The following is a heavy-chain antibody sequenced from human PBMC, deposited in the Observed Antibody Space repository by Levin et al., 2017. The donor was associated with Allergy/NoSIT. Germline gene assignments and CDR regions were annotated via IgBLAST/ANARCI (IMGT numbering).Heavy chain of an antibody. Sequence: GGSLRLSCVASGFTFSDYAMHWARQAPGRGLEWVAVISYNGNIKYNADSVQGRFTISRSNSNNTLYLQMNSLRVEDTGVYYCARDYWTYTGTRDGTEVWGQGTTVTVSS. D-gene: IGHD1-1*01. J-gene: IGHJ6*02. CDR1: GFTFSDYA. CDR2: ISYNGNIK. V-gene: IGHV3-30*04. CDR3: ARDYWTYTGTRDGTEV.